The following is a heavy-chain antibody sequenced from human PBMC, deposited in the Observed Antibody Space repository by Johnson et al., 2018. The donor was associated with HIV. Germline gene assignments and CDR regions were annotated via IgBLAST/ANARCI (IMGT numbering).Heavy chain of an antibody. Sequence: VQLVESGGGLVQPGGSLRLSCAASGFTFSSYAMHWVRQAPGKGLEYVSAISSNGGSPYYANSVKGRFTISRDNSKNTLYLQRNSLRAEDTAVYYCAKAPYGSGIRPGAFDIWGQGTMVTVSS. CDR1: GFTFSSYA. D-gene: IGHD3-10*01. CDR3: AKAPYGSGIRPGAFDI. J-gene: IGHJ3*02. V-gene: IGHV3-64*01. CDR2: ISSNGGSP.